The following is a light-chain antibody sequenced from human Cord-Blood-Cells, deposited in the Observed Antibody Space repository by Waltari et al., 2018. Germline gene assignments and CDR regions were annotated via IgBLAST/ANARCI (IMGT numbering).Light chain of an antibody. J-gene: IGLJ2*01. V-gene: IGLV1-40*01. Sequence: QSVLTQPPSVSGAPGQRVTISCTGSSSNIGAGYDVHWYQQLPGTAPKLLIYGNSNRPPGFPDRFSGSKSGTSASLAITGLQAEDEADYYCQSYDSSLSGHVVFGGGTKLTVL. CDR2: GNS. CDR3: QSYDSSLSGHVV. CDR1: SSNIGAGYD.